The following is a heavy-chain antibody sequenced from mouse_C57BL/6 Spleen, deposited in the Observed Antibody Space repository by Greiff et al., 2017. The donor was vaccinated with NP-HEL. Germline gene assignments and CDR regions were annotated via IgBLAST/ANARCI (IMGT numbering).Heavy chain of an antibody. CDR2: ISSGGSYT. V-gene: IGHV5-6*01. J-gene: IGHJ2*01. CDR3: ARRGANWGFDY. Sequence: VQLKESGGDLVKPGGSLKLSCAASGFTFSSYGMSWVRQTPDKRLEWVATISSGGSYTYYPDSVKGRFTISRDNANNTLYLQMSSLKSEDTAMYYCARRGANWGFDYWGQGTTLTVSS. CDR1: GFTFSSYG. D-gene: IGHD4-1*01.